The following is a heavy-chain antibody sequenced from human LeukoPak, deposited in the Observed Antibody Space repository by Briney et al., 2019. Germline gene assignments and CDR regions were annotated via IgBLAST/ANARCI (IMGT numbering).Heavy chain of an antibody. V-gene: IGHV3-33*01. CDR1: GFIFSRYG. CDR2: IRFDGSNR. J-gene: IGHJ4*02. D-gene: IGHD2-15*01. Sequence: GRSLRLSCTASGFIFSRYGMHWVRQAPGKGLEWVALIRFDGSNRYYADSVKGRFSISRDNGKNTLYLQMHSLRAEDTSVYYCARDLGSHFDFWGQETLVTVSS. CDR3: ARDLGSHFDF.